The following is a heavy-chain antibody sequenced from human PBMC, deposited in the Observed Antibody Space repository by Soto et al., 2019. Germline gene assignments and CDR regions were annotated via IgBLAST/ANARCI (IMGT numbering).Heavy chain of an antibody. J-gene: IGHJ5*02. Sequence: GGSLRLSCAASGFTFDDYAMHWVRQAPGKGLEWVSSISSSSSYIYYADSVKGRFTISRDNAKNSLYLQMNSLRAEDTAVYYCARANYSYSSSSDWFDPWGQGTLVTVSS. V-gene: IGHV3-21*01. D-gene: IGHD6-6*01. CDR1: GFTFDDYA. CDR2: ISSSSSYI. CDR3: ARANYSYSSSSDWFDP.